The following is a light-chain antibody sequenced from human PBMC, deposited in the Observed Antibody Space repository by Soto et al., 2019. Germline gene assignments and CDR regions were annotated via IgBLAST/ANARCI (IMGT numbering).Light chain of an antibody. CDR3: CSYAGTGTYV. V-gene: IGLV2-23*01. CDR2: EGS. CDR1: SSDVGSYNV. Sequence: QSVLTQPASVSGSPGQSITISCTGTSSDVGSYNVVSWYQQHPGKAPKLMIYEGSKRPSGVSNRFSGSKSSNTASLTISGLQAEDEADYYCCSYAGTGTYVFGTGTNVTVL. J-gene: IGLJ1*01.